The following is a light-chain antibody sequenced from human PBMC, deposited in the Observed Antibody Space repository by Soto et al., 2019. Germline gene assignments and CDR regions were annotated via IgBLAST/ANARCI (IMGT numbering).Light chain of an antibody. CDR2: LVS. CDR3: MKALQTPLT. J-gene: IGKJ5*01. V-gene: IGKV2-28*01. Sequence: DIGLTQSPLSLHVPPGEPASISCRSSPSLLHSNGYNYVDWYLQKPGQSKQLLIYLVSNRASGVPERFSGSGSGTDFTLKISRVEAEEVGHYYCMKALQTPLTFGHGTRLEIK. CDR1: PSLLHSNGYNY.